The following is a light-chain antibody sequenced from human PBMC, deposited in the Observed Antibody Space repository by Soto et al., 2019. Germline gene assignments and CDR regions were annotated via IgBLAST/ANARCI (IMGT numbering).Light chain of an antibody. Sequence: LVLTHSPATLSLSPCESATLSLSASQSVSSYLAWYQQKPGQAPRLFIYDASNRATGIPARFSGSGSGTDFTLTISSLEPEDFAVYYCQQRSNWRRTFGQGTKVDI. J-gene: IGKJ1*01. CDR1: QSVSSY. V-gene: IGKV3-11*01. CDR2: DAS. CDR3: QQRSNWRRT.